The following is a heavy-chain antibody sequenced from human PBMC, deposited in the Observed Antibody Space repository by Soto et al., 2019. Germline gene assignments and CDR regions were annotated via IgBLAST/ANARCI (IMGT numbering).Heavy chain of an antibody. CDR2: IYYNGST. D-gene: IGHD6-19*01. CDR1: GGSISSYY. V-gene: IGHV4-59*01. J-gene: IGHJ6*02. Sequence: SETLSLTCTVSGGSISSYYWSWTGQPQGKGLEWIGYIYYNGSTNYNPSLKRRVTITLDTYKNQFSHKLSSVTAADKAVYYCARSEGSGWFWWSHSHMDVWGQGTTVTVSS. CDR3: ARSEGSGWFWWSHSHMDV.